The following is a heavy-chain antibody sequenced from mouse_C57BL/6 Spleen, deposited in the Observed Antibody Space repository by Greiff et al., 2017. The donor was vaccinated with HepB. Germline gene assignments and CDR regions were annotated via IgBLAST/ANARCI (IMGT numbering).Heavy chain of an antibody. D-gene: IGHD2-5*01. CDR2: IYPRSGNT. J-gene: IGHJ4*01. CDR3: ANYSNYVDYAMDY. CDR1: GYTFTSYG. V-gene: IGHV1-81*01. Sequence: QVQLKQSGAELARPGASVKLSCKASGYTFTSYGISWVKQRTGQGLEWIGEIYPRSGNTYYNEKFKGKATLTADKSSSTAYMELRSLTSEDSAVYFCANYSNYVDYAMDYWGQGTSVTVSS.